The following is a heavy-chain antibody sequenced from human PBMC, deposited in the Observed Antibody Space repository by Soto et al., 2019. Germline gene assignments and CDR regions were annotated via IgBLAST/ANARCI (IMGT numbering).Heavy chain of an antibody. D-gene: IGHD1-1*01. Sequence: ASVKVSCKASGYTFTGYYMHWVRQAPGQGLEWMGWINPNSGGTNYAQKFQGRVTMTRDTSISTVYMELSRLRSDDTAVYYCARGLRGTKGHAFDIWGQGTMVTVSS. CDR2: INPNSGGT. V-gene: IGHV1-2*02. CDR3: ARGLRGTKGHAFDI. J-gene: IGHJ3*02. CDR1: GYTFTGYY.